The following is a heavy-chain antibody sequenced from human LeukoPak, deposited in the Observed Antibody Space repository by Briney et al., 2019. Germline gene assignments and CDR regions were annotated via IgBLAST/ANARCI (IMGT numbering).Heavy chain of an antibody. Sequence: GTSLRLSCAASGFTFSSYAIHWVRQAPGKGLEWVAVISFDGTDAFYADSVKGRFTISRDNSKDTLFLQMNSLRSEDTAVYYCARDRGMTTNSFDYWGQGTLVTVSS. V-gene: IGHV3-30*04. D-gene: IGHD4-11*01. CDR1: GFTFSSYA. CDR3: ARDRGMTTNSFDY. CDR2: ISFDGTDA. J-gene: IGHJ4*02.